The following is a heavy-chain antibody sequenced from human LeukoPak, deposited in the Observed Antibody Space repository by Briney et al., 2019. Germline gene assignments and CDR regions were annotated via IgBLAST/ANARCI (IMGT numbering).Heavy chain of an antibody. V-gene: IGHV4-59*01. D-gene: IGHD5-18*01. CDR2: IYYSGSS. Sequence: PSETLSLTCNVSGGSISGYHWSWIRPPPGKGLEWLGYIYYSGSSNYNPSLKSRVTISVDTSKNQFSLKLSSVTAADTAVYYCARFIRIQLWLSYFDYWGQGTLVTVSS. CDR1: GGSISGYH. J-gene: IGHJ4*02. CDR3: ARFIRIQLWLSYFDY.